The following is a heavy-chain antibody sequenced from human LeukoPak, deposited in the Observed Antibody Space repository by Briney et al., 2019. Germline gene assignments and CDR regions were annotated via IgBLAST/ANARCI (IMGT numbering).Heavy chain of an antibody. V-gene: IGHV1-69*04. D-gene: IGHD3-22*01. Sequence: ASVKVSCKASGDTFSTYSFSWVRQAPGQGLEFMGRIIPMLGITNYAQKFQARVTIIEEKSTNTAYMELSSLRSEDTAVYYCARETAPLYYYDSSGSPYYMDVWGKGTTVTVSS. CDR2: IIPMLGIT. J-gene: IGHJ6*03. CDR3: ARETAPLYYYDSSGSPYYMDV. CDR1: GDTFSTYS.